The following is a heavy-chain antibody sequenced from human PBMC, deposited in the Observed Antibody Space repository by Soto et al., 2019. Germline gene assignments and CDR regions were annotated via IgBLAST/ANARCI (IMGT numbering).Heavy chain of an antibody. D-gene: IGHD5-12*01. CDR1: GGSISSGGYS. CDR2: IYHSGST. J-gene: IGHJ4*02. Sequence: SETLSLTCAVSGGSISSGGYSWSWIRQPPGKGLEWIGYIYHSGSTYYNPSLKSRVTISVDRSKNQFSLKLSSVTAADTAVYYCARGVGDSGYDWTFDYWGQGTLVTVSS. CDR3: ARGVGDSGYDWTFDY. V-gene: IGHV4-30-2*01.